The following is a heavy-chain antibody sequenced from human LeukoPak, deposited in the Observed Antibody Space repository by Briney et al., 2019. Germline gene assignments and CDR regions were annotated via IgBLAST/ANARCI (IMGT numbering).Heavy chain of an antibody. J-gene: IGHJ4*02. D-gene: IGHD4-17*01. V-gene: IGHV3-21*06. CDR2: IDSSGGYM. CDR1: GFTFNTYS. CDR3: TKGRDYGDYVGYFDY. Sequence: TGGSLRLSCEASGFTFNTYSMNWARQAPGKGLEWVPSIDSSGGYMFYADSVKGRFIISRDNAKDSLYLQMNSLRVEDTAVYFCTKGRDYGDYVGYFDYWGQGTLVTVSS.